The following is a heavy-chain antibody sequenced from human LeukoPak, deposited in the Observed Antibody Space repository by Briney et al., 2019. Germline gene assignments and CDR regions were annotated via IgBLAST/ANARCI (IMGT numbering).Heavy chain of an antibody. D-gene: IGHD3-10*01. V-gene: IGHV4-59*10. J-gene: IGHJ3*02. CDR3: ARGVYYGSGSYYAGSAFDI. Sequence: SETLSLTCAVYGESLNSYYWSWVRQPAGKGLEWIGRIYTSGSTNYNPSLKSRVTMSVDTSKNQFSLKLSSVTAADTAVYYCARGVYYGSGSYYAGSAFDIWGQGTMVTVSS. CDR1: GESLNSYY. CDR2: IYTSGST.